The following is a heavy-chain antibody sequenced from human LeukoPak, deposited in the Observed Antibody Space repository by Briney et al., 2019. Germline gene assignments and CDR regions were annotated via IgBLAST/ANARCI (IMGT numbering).Heavy chain of an antibody. Sequence: SETLSLTCAVSGYSISSGYYWGWIRQPPGKGLEWIGSIYHSGSTHYNPSLKSRVTISVDTSKNQFFLKVTSVTAADTAVYYCAREWGASGGADEIDYWGHGTLVTVFS. CDR1: GYSISSGYY. CDR3: AREWGASGGADEIDY. CDR2: IYHSGST. D-gene: IGHD2-8*02. J-gene: IGHJ4*01. V-gene: IGHV4-38-2*02.